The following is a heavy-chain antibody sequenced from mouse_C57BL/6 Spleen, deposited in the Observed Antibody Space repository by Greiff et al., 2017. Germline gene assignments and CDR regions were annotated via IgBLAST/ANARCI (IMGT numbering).Heavy chain of an antibody. Sequence: QVQLKQSGAELVKPGASVKLSCKASGYTFTSFWMHWVKQRPGQGLEWIGMIHPNSGSTNYNEKFKSKATLTVDKYSSTAYMQLSSLTSEDSAVYYCARGIYDGYYRFAMDYWGQGTSVTVSS. D-gene: IGHD2-3*01. CDR2: IHPNSGST. V-gene: IGHV1-64*01. J-gene: IGHJ4*01. CDR3: ARGIYDGYYRFAMDY. CDR1: GYTFTSFW.